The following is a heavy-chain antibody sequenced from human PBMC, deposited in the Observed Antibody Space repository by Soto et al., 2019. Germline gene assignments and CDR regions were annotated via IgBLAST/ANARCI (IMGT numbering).Heavy chain of an antibody. J-gene: IGHJ4*01. CDR2: VKSKTDGGSS. Sequence: EVQLVESGGGLVKPGGSLRLSCVASGFPFTNAWINWVRQVPGKVLEWVGRVKSKTDGGSSDYAAAVKGRFAVSRDDSRNIVYLQMNSLKIEDTGVYYCTTDSRTTLPEIRFDYWGHGTQVTVSS. CDR1: GFPFTNAW. D-gene: IGHD1-26*01. V-gene: IGHV3-15*07. CDR3: TTDSRTTLPEIRFDY.